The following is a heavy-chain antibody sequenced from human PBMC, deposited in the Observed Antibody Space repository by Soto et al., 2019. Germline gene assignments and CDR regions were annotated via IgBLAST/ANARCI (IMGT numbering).Heavy chain of an antibody. Sequence: VQLVQSGAEVKKPGASVKVSCKASGYTFTGYYMHWVRQAPGQGLEWMGWINPNSGGTNYAQKFQGWVTMTRDTSISTAYMELSRLRSDDTAVYYCARDFRSAGGSYYYYYGMDVWGQGTTVTVSS. V-gene: IGHV1-2*04. CDR2: INPNSGGT. CDR3: ARDFRSAGGSYYYYYGMDV. D-gene: IGHD1-26*01. CDR1: GYTFTGYY. J-gene: IGHJ6*02.